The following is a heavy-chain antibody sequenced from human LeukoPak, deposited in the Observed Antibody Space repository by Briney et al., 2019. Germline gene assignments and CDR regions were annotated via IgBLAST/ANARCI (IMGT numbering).Heavy chain of an antibody. CDR2: INHSAST. CDR3: ARGGTTYRYCSSTSCRAGNWFDP. Sequence: SETLSLTCAVYGGSFSGYYWSWIRQPPGKGLEWIGEINHSASTNYNPSLKSRVTISVDTSKNQFSLKLSSVTAADTAVYYCARGGTTYRYCSSTSCRAGNWFDPWGQGTLVTVSS. CDR1: GGSFSGYY. D-gene: IGHD2-2*01. V-gene: IGHV4-34*01. J-gene: IGHJ5*02.